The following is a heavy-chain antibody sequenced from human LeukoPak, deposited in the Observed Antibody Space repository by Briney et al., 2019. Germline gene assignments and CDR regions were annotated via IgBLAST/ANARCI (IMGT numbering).Heavy chain of an antibody. CDR3: AREGGGNSGYDR. V-gene: IGHV4-4*07. D-gene: IGHD5-12*01. CDR2: IYTRGST. J-gene: IGHJ4*02. CDR1: GGSISRYY. Sequence: PSETLSLTCTVSGGSISRYYWCCSRQPAGKGLEWSGRIYTRGSTNYNPSLKSRVTMSVDTSKNQLSLKLSSVTAADTAIYYCAREGGGNSGYDRWGQGTLVTVSS.